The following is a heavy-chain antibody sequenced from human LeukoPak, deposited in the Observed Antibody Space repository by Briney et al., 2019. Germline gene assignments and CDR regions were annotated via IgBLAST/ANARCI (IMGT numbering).Heavy chain of an antibody. D-gene: IGHD4-17*01. J-gene: IGHJ4*02. CDR2: ISGSGGTT. CDR3: ARTWKTTVTN. Sequence: PGGSLRLSCAASGFTFSSYGMSWVRQAPGKGLDWASAISGSGGTTYYADSVKGRFTISRDNSKNTLFLQMNSLRAEDTAVYYCARTWKTTVTNWGQGTLVTVSS. CDR1: GFTFSSYG. V-gene: IGHV3-23*01.